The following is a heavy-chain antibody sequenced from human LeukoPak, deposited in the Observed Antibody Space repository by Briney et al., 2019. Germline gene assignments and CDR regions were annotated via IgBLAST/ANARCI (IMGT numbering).Heavy chain of an antibody. Sequence: GRSLRLSCAASGFTVSTNYMSWVRQAPGKGLEWVSTLYSGGNRYYADSVRGRFTTSRDDSRNTLFLQMNNLRVEDTAMYYCARESGDRPGLPGRWGQGTLVTVSS. V-gene: IGHV3-53*01. CDR3: ARESGDRPGLPGR. J-gene: IGHJ4*02. D-gene: IGHD1-26*01. CDR2: LYSGGNR. CDR1: GFTVSTNY.